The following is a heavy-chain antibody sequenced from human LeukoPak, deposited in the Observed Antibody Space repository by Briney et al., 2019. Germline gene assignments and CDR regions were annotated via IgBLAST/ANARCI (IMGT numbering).Heavy chain of an antibody. V-gene: IGHV3-30-3*01. CDR1: GFTFSSYA. CDR3: ARDRESSSKGHFDY. Sequence: PGGSLRLSCAASGFTFSSYAMHWVRQAPGRRPEWVAVMSYDGTNIFYSDSVKGRFTISRDNSKNTLFLQMNSLRAEDTAVYYCARDRESSSKGHFDYWGQGTLVTVSS. J-gene: IGHJ4*02. D-gene: IGHD2-15*01. CDR2: MSYDGTNI.